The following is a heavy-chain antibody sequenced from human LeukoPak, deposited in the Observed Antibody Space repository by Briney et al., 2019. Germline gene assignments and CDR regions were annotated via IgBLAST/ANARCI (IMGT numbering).Heavy chain of an antibody. CDR3: ARVGPYYYDSSGYYRH. Sequence: ASVKVSCKASGYTFTSYGISWVRQAPGQGLEWMGWISAYNGNTNYAQKLQGRVTMTTDTSTSTAYMELRSLRSDDTAVYYCARVGPYYYDSSGYYRHWGQGTLVTVSS. D-gene: IGHD3-22*01. J-gene: IGHJ4*02. V-gene: IGHV1-18*01. CDR1: GYTFTSYG. CDR2: ISAYNGNT.